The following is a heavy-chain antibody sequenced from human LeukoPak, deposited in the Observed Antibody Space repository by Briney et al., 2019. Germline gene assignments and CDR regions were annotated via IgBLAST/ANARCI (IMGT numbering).Heavy chain of an antibody. CDR3: AKGSYYDSSGSFYFDY. Sequence: GGSLRLSCVVSGFTFSSYAMSWVRQAPGKGLEWVSGISGSGDNTYYADSVKGRFTISRDNSKNTLYVQMNSLGTEDTAAYYCAKGSYYDSSGSFYFDYWGQGTLVTVSS. V-gene: IGHV3-23*01. CDR2: ISGSGDNT. D-gene: IGHD3-22*01. J-gene: IGHJ4*02. CDR1: GFTFSSYA.